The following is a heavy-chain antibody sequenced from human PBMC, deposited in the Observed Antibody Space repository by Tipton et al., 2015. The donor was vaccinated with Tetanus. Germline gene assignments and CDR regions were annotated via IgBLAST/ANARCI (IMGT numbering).Heavy chain of an antibody. CDR1: GGSISDKKYY. D-gene: IGHD3-3*01. V-gene: IGHV4-39*02. Sequence: TLSLTCTVSGGSISDKKYYWGWIRQAPGKGLEWIASIYFEGSTYYSPSLKSRLTIDVDTSQNFFSLRLTSVTAADTAIYYCARSHVFRFTLFGEEIPRSGRFDPWGQGTLVTVSS. CDR3: ARSHVFRFTLFGEEIPRSGRFDP. J-gene: IGHJ5*02. CDR2: IYFEGST.